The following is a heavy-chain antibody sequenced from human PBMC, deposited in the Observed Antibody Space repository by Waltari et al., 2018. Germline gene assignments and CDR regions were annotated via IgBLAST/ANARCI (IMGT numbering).Heavy chain of an antibody. CDR1: GYIFTFRY. J-gene: IGHJ4*02. Sequence: QMHLIQSAAEVKRTGSSVKVSCRASGYIFTFRYLHWVRQAAGQALAWMGWVTPCNRNTKYAQTFQDRVTFTRDGSLTMYLELRSLRSEDTAVYYCARSPLDSSGTTFESWGQGTKITVSS. CDR3: ARSPLDSSGTTFES. CDR2: VTPCNRNT. V-gene: IGHV1-45*02. D-gene: IGHD1-1*01.